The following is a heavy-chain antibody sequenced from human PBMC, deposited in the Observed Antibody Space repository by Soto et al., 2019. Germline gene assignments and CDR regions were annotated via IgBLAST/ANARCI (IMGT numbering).Heavy chain of an antibody. V-gene: IGHV3-21*01. D-gene: IGHD6-13*01. Sequence: GGSLRLSCAAAGFTFSEYIMTWVRQAPGKGLEWVSSISSRSSYIYYADSVKGRFTISRDNANNSLYLQMNSLRAEDTAVYYCARVGVRSSSWEADYWGQGTLVTVSS. CDR2: ISSRSSYI. CDR3: ARVGVRSSSWEADY. J-gene: IGHJ4*02. CDR1: GFTFSEYI.